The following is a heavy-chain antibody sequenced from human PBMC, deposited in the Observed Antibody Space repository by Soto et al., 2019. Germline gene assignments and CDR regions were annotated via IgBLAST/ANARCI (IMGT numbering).Heavy chain of an antibody. D-gene: IGHD3-22*01. V-gene: IGHV3-23*01. Sequence: EVQLLESGGGLVQPGGSLRLSCAASGFTFSSYAMSWVRQAPGKGLEWVSAISGSGGSAYYADSVKGRFTISRDNSKNTLYLQMNSLRAEDTAVYYCAKRPYYDSSGARTLIAPARQLLFDYWGQGTLVTVSS. CDR1: GFTFSSYA. J-gene: IGHJ4*02. CDR2: ISGSGGSA. CDR3: AKRPYYDSSGARTLIAPARQLLFDY.